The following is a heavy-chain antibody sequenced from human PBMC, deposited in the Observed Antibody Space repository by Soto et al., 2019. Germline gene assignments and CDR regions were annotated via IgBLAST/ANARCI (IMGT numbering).Heavy chain of an antibody. CDR3: ARDLAAGDH. CDR2: INPTSGST. V-gene: IGHV1-46*01. J-gene: IGHJ4*02. Sequence: QVQLVQSGAEVKKPGASVKVSCRASGYTFINYYIHWVRQAPGQGLVWRAIINPTSGSTNYAQKFQGRVTLTMDTSTSTVYMELSGLRSDDTAVFDCARDLAAGDHWGQGTLVTVSS. CDR1: GYTFINYY. D-gene: IGHD6-13*01.